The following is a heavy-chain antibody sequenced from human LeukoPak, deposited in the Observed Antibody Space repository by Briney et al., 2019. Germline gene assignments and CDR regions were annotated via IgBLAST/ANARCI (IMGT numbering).Heavy chain of an antibody. J-gene: IGHJ4*02. D-gene: IGHD3-22*01. Sequence: ASVKVSCKASGYTFTSNYMHWVRQAPGQGLEWMGIINPSGGSTNYAQKFQGRVTMTSNTSTSTVYMELSSLRSEDTAVYYCARNHDSSGYTFDYWGQGTLVTVSS. CDR2: INPSGGST. CDR1: GYTFTSNY. V-gene: IGHV1-46*01. CDR3: ARNHDSSGYTFDY.